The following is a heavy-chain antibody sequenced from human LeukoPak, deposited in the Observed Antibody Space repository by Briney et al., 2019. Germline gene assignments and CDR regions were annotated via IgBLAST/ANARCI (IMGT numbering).Heavy chain of an antibody. D-gene: IGHD6-19*01. J-gene: IGHJ4*02. CDR3: ARRSVAVENYFDY. CDR2: IYYSGST. CDR1: GGSIITRSYN. V-gene: IGHV4-39*01. Sequence: PSETLSLTCTVSGGSIITRSYNWGWIRQPPGKGLEWIGSIYYSGSTNYNPSLKSRVTIYVDTSKNQFSLRLTSVTAADTAVYYCARRSVAVENYFDYWGQGSLVTASS.